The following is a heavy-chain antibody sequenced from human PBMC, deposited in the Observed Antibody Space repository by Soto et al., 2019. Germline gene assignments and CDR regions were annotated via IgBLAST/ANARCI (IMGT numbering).Heavy chain of an antibody. J-gene: IGHJ4*02. CDR3: AREKVTRNTNYFDY. V-gene: IGHV2-70*01. D-gene: IGHD4-4*01. Sequence: GSGPTLVNPTQTLTLTCTFSGFSLSTSGMCVNWIRQPPGKALEWLALIDWDDDKYYSTSLKTRLTISKDTSKNQVVLTMTNMDPVDTATYYCAREKVTRNTNYFDYWGQGTGVTVSS. CDR2: IDWDDDK. CDR1: GFSLSTSGMC.